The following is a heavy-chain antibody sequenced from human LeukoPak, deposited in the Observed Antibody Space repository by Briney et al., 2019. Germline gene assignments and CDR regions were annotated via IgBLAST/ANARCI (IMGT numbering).Heavy chain of an antibody. CDR1: GYTFTGYY. D-gene: IGHD2-2*02. CDR2: IIPILGIA. J-gene: IGHJ5*02. V-gene: IGHV1-69*04. Sequence: SVKVSCKASGYTFTGYYMHWVRQAPGRGLEWMGRIIPILGIANYAQKFQGRVTITADKSTSTAYMELSSLRSEDTAVYYCARDSCTSCYTSNWFDPWGQGTLVTVSS. CDR3: ARDSCTSCYTSNWFDP.